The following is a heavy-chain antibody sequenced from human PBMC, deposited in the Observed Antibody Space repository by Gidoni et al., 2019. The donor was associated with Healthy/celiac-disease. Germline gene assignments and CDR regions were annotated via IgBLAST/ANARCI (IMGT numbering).Heavy chain of an antibody. CDR3: AREASGSYYDAFDI. V-gene: IGHV3-48*03. CDR1: GFTFSSYE. Sequence: EVQLVESGGGLVQPGGSLRLPCSASGFTFSSYEMNWVRQAPGKGLEWVSYIRSSGSSIYYADSVKGRFTISRDNAKNSLYLQMNSLSAEDTAVYYCAREASGSYYDAFDIWGQGTMVTVSS. D-gene: IGHD3-10*01. J-gene: IGHJ3*02. CDR2: IRSSGSSI.